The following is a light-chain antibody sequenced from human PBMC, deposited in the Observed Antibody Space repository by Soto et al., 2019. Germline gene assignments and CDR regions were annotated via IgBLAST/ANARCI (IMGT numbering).Light chain of an antibody. V-gene: IGLV2-23*02. CDR2: DVS. CDR3: CSYAGSSTVV. CDR1: SSDVGGQNA. J-gene: IGLJ2*01. Sequence: QSVLTQPPSVSGSPGQSITISCTGTSSDVGGQNAVSWYQQHPGKAPKFMIYDVSKRPSGVSSRFSGSKSGNTASLTISGLQAEDEADYYCCSYAGSSTVVFGGGTKLTVL.